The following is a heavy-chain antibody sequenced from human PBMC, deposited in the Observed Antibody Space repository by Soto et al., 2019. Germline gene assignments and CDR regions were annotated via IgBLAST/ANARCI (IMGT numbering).Heavy chain of an antibody. J-gene: IGHJ6*03. CDR3: TRDRAEVPAAIGYYYYMDV. CDR2: IRSKAYGGTT. D-gene: IGHD2-2*02. V-gene: IGHV3-49*03. Sequence: GGSLRLSCTASGFTFGDYAMSWFRQAPGKGLEWVGFIRSKAYGGTTEYAASVKGRFTISRDDSKSIAYLQMNSLKTEDTAVYYCTRDRAEVPAAIGYYYYMDVWGKGTTVTVSS. CDR1: GFTFGDYA.